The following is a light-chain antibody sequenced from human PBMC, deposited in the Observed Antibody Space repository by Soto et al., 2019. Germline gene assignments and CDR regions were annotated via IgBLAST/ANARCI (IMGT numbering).Light chain of an antibody. Sequence: QSALTQPDSVSGSPGQSVTISCSGTSSDVGGCNYVSWYQQHPGNAPKLMIYDVSNRPSGVSNRCSGSKSGNAAALTISGLQAEDEADYYCSAYTSSSTPVVFGGGTKLTVL. J-gene: IGLJ2*01. CDR3: SAYTSSSTPVV. V-gene: IGLV2-14*01. CDR1: SSDVGGCNY. CDR2: DVS.